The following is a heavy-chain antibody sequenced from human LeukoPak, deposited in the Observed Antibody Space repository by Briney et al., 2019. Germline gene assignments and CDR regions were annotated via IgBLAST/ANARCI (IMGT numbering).Heavy chain of an antibody. J-gene: IGHJ3*02. Sequence: PGGSLRLSCAASGFTFSSYSMNWVRQPPGKGLEWIGEINHSGSTNYNPSLKSRVTISVDTSKNQFSLKLSSVTAADTAVYYCARDPMYYDFWSGNKRGDAFDIWGQGTMVTVSS. CDR1: GFTFSSYS. CDR2: INHSGST. D-gene: IGHD3-3*01. CDR3: ARDPMYYDFWSGNKRGDAFDI. V-gene: IGHV4-34*01.